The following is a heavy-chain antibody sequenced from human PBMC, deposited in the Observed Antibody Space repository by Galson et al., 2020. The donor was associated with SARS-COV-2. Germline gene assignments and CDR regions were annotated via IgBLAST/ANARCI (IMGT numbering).Heavy chain of an antibody. CDR2: IYSGGST. CDR3: ASTGYCSSTSCYSIYYYGMDV. CDR1: GFTVSSNY. D-gene: IGHD2-2*02. Sequence: GGSLRLSCAASGFTVSSNYMSWVRQAPGKGLEWVSVIYSGGSTYYADSVKGRFTISRDNSKNTLYLQMNSLRAEDTAVYYCASTGYCSSTSCYSIYYYGMDVWGQGTTVTVSS. J-gene: IGHJ6*02. V-gene: IGHV3-66*01.